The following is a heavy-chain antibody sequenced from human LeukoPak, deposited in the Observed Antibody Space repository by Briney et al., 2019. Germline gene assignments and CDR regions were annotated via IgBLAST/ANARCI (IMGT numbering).Heavy chain of an antibody. CDR2: XSGDGSIK. V-gene: IGHV3-30*18. CDR3: VKEYHSTAFGAYFDY. D-gene: IGHD3-3*01. Sequence: GGSLRLSCSASRFTFSXYGMKWVRQAPGKGLEWVXVXSGDGSIKIYADSVKGRFPLSRDNSINTVYLQMHSLRAEDTSVYYCVKEYHSTAFGAYFDYWGQGTLVTVSS. CDR1: RFTFSXYG. J-gene: IGHJ4*02.